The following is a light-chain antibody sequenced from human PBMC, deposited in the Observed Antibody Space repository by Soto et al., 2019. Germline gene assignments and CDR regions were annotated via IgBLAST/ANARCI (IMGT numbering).Light chain of an antibody. CDR3: VLYMGSGISV. CDR2: STS. CDR1: SGSVSASYY. Sequence: QAVVTQEPSFSVSPGGTVTLTCGLSSGSVSASYYPSWYQQTPGQAPRTLIYSTSTRSSGVPDRFSGSILGNKAALTITGAQADDVSDYYCVLYMGSGISVFGGGTKLTVL. J-gene: IGLJ2*01. V-gene: IGLV8-61*01.